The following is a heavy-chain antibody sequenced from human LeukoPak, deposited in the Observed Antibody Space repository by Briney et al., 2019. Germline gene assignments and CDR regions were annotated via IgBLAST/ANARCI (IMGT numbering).Heavy chain of an antibody. Sequence: SQTLSLTCTVSGGPISSNGYYWSWIRQHPGKSLEWIGYIYYSGNTYYNPSLKSRLTISVDTSKNQFSLRLRSVTAADTAVYYCAKYYYGSGISWGQGTLVTVSS. J-gene: IGHJ4*02. D-gene: IGHD3-10*01. CDR3: AKYYYGSGIS. CDR1: GGPISSNGYY. V-gene: IGHV4-31*03. CDR2: IYYSGNT.